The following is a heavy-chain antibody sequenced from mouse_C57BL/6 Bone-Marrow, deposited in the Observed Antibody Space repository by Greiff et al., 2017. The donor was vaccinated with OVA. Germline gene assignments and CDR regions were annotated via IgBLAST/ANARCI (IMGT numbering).Heavy chain of an antibody. CDR3: ARESILHFDY. V-gene: IGHV1-63*01. CDR1: GYTFTNYW. D-gene: IGHD2-10*02. J-gene: IGHJ2*01. CDR2: IYPGGGYT. Sequence: VQRVESGAELVRPGTSVKMSCKASGYTFTNYWIGWAKQRPGHGLEWIGDIYPGGGYTNYNEKFKGKATLTADKSSSTAYMQFSSLTSEDSAIYYCARESILHFDYWGQGTTLTVSS.